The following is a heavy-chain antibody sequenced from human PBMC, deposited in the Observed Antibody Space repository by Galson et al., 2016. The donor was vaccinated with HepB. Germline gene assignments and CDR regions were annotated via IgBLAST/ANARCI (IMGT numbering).Heavy chain of an antibody. CDR1: GFSLSTSGVG. J-gene: IGHJ1*01. V-gene: IGHV2-5*02. CDR3: AHSPNDRQIHH. CDR2: IFWVDDK. D-gene: IGHD1-1*01. Sequence: PALVQPTQTLTLTCTFSGFSLSTSGVGVGWIRQPPGKALEWLALIFWVDDKHYPPSLKIRLTITKDTSKKQVVLTMTNMDPVDTATYYCAHSPNDRQIHHWGHGTLVTVSS.